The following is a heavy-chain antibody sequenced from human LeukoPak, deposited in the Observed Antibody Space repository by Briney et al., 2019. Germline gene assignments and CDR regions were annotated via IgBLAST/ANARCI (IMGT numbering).Heavy chain of an antibody. J-gene: IGHJ4*02. CDR2: IRNDGSDK. CDR3: ARATSADKEDY. V-gene: IGHV3-7*01. D-gene: IGHD3-3*01. Sequence: GGSLRLSCAASGFSFSDYWMSWARQAPGKGLEWVATIRNDGSDKYYVDSVKGRFTISRDNAKNSLSLEINSLRAEDTALYYCARATSADKEDYWGQGTLVTVSS. CDR1: GFSFSDYW.